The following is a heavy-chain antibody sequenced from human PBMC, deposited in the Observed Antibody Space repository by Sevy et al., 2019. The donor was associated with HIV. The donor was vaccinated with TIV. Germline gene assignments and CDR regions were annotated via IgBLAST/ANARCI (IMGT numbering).Heavy chain of an antibody. Sequence: GGSLRLSCAASGFTFSSYAMHWVRQAPGKGLEWVAVISYDGSNKYYADSVKGRFTISRDNSKNTLYLQMNSLRAEDTAVYYRARERGYCSGGSCYSPYYYYGMDVWGQGTTVTVSS. CDR3: ARERGYCSGGSCYSPYYYYGMDV. CDR2: ISYDGSNK. V-gene: IGHV3-30-3*01. J-gene: IGHJ6*02. D-gene: IGHD2-15*01. CDR1: GFTFSSYA.